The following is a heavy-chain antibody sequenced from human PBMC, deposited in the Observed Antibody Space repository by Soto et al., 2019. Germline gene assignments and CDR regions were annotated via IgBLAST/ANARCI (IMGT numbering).Heavy chain of an antibody. D-gene: IGHD1-1*01. J-gene: IGHJ3*02. CDR1: GFTFSSYA. Sequence: GGSLRLSCAASGFTFSSYAMHWVRQAPGKGLEYVSAISSNGGSTYYANSVKGRFTISRDNSKNTLYLQMGSLRAEDMAVYYCARGQNWLEGAFDIWGQGTMVTVSS. CDR3: ARGQNWLEGAFDI. CDR2: ISSNGGST. V-gene: IGHV3-64*01.